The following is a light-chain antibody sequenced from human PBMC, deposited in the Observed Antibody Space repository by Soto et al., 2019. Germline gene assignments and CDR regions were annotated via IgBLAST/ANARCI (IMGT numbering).Light chain of an antibody. CDR1: SSNIRNNY. CDR3: GTWDSSLSAPCV. V-gene: IGLV1-51*01. J-gene: IGLJ1*01. CDR2: DNN. Sequence: QSVLTQPPSVSAAPGQKVTISCSGSSSNIRNNYVSWYQQLPGTAPKLLIYDNNKRPSGIPDRFSGSKSGTSATLGITGLQTGDEADYYCGTWDSSLSAPCVFGTGTKLTVL.